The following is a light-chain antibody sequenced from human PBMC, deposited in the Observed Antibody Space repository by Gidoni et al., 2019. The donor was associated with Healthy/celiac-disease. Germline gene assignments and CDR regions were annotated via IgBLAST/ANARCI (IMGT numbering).Light chain of an antibody. J-gene: IGKJ5*01. CDR2: DAS. CDR3: QQYDNLSSIT. CDR1: QDISNY. Sequence: DIQMTQSPSSLSASVGDRVTITCQASQDISNYLNWYQQKPGKAPKLLIYDASNLETGVPSRFSGSGSGTDFTFTTSSLQPEDIATYYCQQYDNLSSITFGQGTRLEIK. V-gene: IGKV1-33*01.